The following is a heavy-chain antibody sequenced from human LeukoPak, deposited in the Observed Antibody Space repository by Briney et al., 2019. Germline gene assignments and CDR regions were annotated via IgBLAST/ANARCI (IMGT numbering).Heavy chain of an antibody. D-gene: IGHD6-19*01. J-gene: IGHJ5*02. CDR1: GGSISSGSYY. V-gene: IGHV4-61*02. CDR3: ASSYSSGWYLS. Sequence: SETLSLTCSVSGGSISSGSYYWSWIRQPAGTGLEWIGRIYTSGSTNYNPSLKSRVTISVDTSKNQFSLKLSSVTAADTAVYYCASSYSSGWYLSWGQGTLVTLSS. CDR2: IYTSGST.